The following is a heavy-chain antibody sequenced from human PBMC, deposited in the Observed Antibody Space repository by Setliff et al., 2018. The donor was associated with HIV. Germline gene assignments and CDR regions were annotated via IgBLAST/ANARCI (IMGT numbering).Heavy chain of an antibody. CDR2: IIPIFGTA. CDR3: ARDPRIAVARDYYYYYMDV. CDR1: GGTFSSYA. Sequence: EASVKVSCKASGGTFSSYAISWVRQAPGQGLEWMGGIIPIFGTADYAQKFQGRVTITADESTSTAYMELSSLRSEDTAVYYCARDPRIAVARDYYYYYMDVWGKGTTVTVS. V-gene: IGHV1-69*13. J-gene: IGHJ6*03. D-gene: IGHD6-19*01.